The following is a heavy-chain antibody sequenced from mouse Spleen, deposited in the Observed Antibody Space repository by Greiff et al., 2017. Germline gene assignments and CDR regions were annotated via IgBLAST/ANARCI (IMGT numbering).Heavy chain of an antibody. Sequence: VQLQQSGAELARPGASVKMSCKASGYTFTSYTMHWVKQRPGQGLEWIGYINPSSGYTKYNQKFKDKATLTADKSSSTAYMQLSSLTSEDSAVYYCARKEGLYWYFDVWGAGTTVTVSS. CDR3: ARKEGLYWYFDV. J-gene: IGHJ1*01. CDR1: GYTFTSYT. CDR2: INPSSGYT. V-gene: IGHV1-4*01.